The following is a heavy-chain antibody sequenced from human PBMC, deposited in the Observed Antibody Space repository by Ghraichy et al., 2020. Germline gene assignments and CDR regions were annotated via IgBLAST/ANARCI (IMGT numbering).Heavy chain of an antibody. Sequence: ESLNISCAASGFTFSSYSMNWVRQAPGKGLEWVSYISSSSSTIYYADSVKGRFTISRDNAKNSLYLQMNSLRDEDTAVYYCARGITGTTVYWGQGTLVTVSS. CDR2: ISSSSSTI. CDR1: GFTFSSYS. CDR3: ARGITGTTVY. V-gene: IGHV3-48*02. J-gene: IGHJ4*02. D-gene: IGHD1-7*01.